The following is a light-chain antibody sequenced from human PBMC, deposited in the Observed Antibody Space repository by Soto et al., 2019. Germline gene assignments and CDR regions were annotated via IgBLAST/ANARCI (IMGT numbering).Light chain of an antibody. CDR3: QQYHTYAT. V-gene: IGKV1-5*03. CDR1: QSISSW. J-gene: IGKJ4*01. CDR2: KAS. Sequence: DIQMTQSPSALSASVGDRVTITCRASQSISSWLAWYQQKPGKAPKLLIYKASSLESGVPSRFSGSASGTEFTLTISSLQPDDFATYYCQQYHTYATFGGGTKVEIK.